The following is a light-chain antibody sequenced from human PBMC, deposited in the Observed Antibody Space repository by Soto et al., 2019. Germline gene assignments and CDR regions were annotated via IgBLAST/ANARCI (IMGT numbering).Light chain of an antibody. CDR3: SSHTSSSTPYV. Sequence: QSVLTQPASVSGSPGQSITISCTGTSSDVGGYNYVSWHQQHPVKAPKLMIYDVTNRPSGVSDRFSGSKSGNTASLTISGLQAEDEADYYCSSHTSSSTPYVFGTGTKVTVL. J-gene: IGLJ1*01. V-gene: IGLV2-14*01. CDR2: DVT. CDR1: SSDVGGYNY.